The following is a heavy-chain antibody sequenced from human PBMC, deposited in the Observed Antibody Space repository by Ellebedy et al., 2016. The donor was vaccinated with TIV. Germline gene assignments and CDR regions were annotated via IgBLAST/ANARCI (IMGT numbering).Heavy chain of an antibody. D-gene: IGHD4/OR15-4a*01. Sequence: GGSLRLSCSAPGFTFSGFWMGWVRQAPGKGLEWVANIKEDGREKYYVDSLKGRFTISRDNAKDTLYLHMNSLRGEDTAMYYCARGYGADWGQGTLVTVSS. J-gene: IGHJ4*02. CDR3: ARGYGAD. CDR1: GFTFSGFW. V-gene: IGHV3-7*04. CDR2: IKEDGREK.